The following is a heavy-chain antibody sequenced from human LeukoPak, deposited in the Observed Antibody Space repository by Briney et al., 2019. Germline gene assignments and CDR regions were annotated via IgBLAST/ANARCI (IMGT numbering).Heavy chain of an antibody. J-gene: IGHJ5*02. D-gene: IGHD6-25*01. Sequence: SETLSLTCAVSGGSNSSSNWWSWVRQPPGKGLEWIGEIYHSGSTNYNPSLKSRVTISVDKSKNQFSLKLSSVTAADTAVYYCARVFDSGWTTTWFDPWGQGTLVTVSS. V-gene: IGHV4-4*02. CDR1: GGSNSSSNW. CDR3: ARVFDSGWTTTWFDP. CDR2: IYHSGST.